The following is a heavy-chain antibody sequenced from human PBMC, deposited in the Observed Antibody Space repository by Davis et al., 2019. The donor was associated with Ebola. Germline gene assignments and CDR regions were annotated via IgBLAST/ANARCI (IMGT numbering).Heavy chain of an antibody. CDR3: AKSRGSDYYDS. J-gene: IGHJ4*02. Sequence: AALVKVSCKASGGTFSSFGVSWVRQAPGQGLEWMGGIIPISGAVSYTQKFQGRVTITADESTNTAYMELSSLRSEDTAVYYCAKSRGSDYYDSWGRGTPVTVSS. V-gene: IGHV1-69*13. CDR1: GGTFSSFG. D-gene: IGHD1-26*01. CDR2: IIPISGAV.